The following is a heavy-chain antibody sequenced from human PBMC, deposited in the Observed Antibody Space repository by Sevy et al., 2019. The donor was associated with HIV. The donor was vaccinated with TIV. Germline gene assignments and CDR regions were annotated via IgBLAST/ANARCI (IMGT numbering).Heavy chain of an antibody. V-gene: IGHV3-30-3*01. CDR3: ASVYYYDSSGYLSYFDY. J-gene: IGHJ4*02. CDR2: ISYDGSNK. CDR1: GFTFSSYA. Sequence: GGSLRLSCSASGFTFSSYAMHWVRQAPGKGLEWVAVISYDGSNKYYADSVKGRFTISRDNSKNTLYLQMNSLRAEDTAVYYCASVYYYDSSGYLSYFDYWGQGTLVTVSS. D-gene: IGHD3-22*01.